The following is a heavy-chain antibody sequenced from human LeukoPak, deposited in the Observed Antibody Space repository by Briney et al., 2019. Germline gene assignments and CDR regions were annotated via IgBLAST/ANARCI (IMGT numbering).Heavy chain of an antibody. CDR2: ISWNSGSI. Sequence: GGSLRLPCAASGFTFDDYAMHWVRQAPGKGLEWVSGISWNSGSIGYADSVKGRFTISRDNSKNTLYLQMNSLRAEDTAVYYCARGLLETPTSYFDYWGQGTLVTVSS. CDR3: ARGLLETPTSYFDY. CDR1: GFTFDDYA. V-gene: IGHV3-9*01. J-gene: IGHJ4*02. D-gene: IGHD4-23*01.